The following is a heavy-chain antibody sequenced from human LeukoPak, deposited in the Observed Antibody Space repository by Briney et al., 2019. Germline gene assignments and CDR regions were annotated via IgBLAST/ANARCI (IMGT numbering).Heavy chain of an antibody. CDR2: INPNSGGT. J-gene: IGHJ6*03. CDR1: GYIFTNFG. Sequence: ASVKVSCKASGYIFTNFGINWVRQAPGQGLEWMGWINPNSGGTNYAQKFQGRVTMTRDTSISTAYMELSRLRSDDTAVYYCARDFRYYYYMDVWGKGTTVTVSS. V-gene: IGHV1-2*02. CDR3: ARDFRYYYYMDV.